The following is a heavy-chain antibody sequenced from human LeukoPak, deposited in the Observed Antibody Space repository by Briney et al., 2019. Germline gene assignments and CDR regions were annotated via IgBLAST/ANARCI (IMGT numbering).Heavy chain of an antibody. CDR3: ATITYFHNYDSSGPNHPGYYGTDV. CDR1: GFTFSSYG. Sequence: GGSLRLSCAASGFTFSSYGMHWVRQAPGKGLEWVAVISYDGSNKYYADSVKGRFTISRDNSKNTLYLQMNSLRAEDTAVYYCATITYFHNYDSSGPNHPGYYGTDVWGQGTTVTVSS. D-gene: IGHD3-22*01. CDR2: ISYDGSNK. V-gene: IGHV3-30*03. J-gene: IGHJ6*02.